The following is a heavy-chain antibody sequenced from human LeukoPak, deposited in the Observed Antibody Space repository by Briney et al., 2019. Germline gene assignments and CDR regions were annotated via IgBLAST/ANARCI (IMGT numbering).Heavy chain of an antibody. J-gene: IGHJ4*02. Sequence: GGSLRLSCAASGFTFSSYGMHWVRQAPGKGLEWVAFIRYDGSNKYYADPVKGRFTISRDNSKNTLYLQMNSLRAEDTAIYYCARDLSVGAKPDLGFDYWGQGTLVTVSS. D-gene: IGHD1-26*01. CDR1: GFTFSSYG. CDR3: ARDLSVGAKPDLGFDY. V-gene: IGHV3-30*02. CDR2: IRYDGSNK.